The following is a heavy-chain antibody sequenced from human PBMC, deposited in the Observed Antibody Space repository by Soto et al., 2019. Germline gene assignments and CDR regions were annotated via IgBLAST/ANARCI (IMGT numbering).Heavy chain of an antibody. CDR3: ARLSISWYYFDY. J-gene: IGHJ4*02. Sequence: QVQLQESGPGLLKPSETLSLTCTVSGGPINNYYWSWIRQPAGKGLEWLGRIYTSGSTNYNPSLKSRLSMSIDKSKNHFSLRLTSVTAADTAVYYCARLSISWYYFDYWGPGTLVTVSS. V-gene: IGHV4-4*07. D-gene: IGHD6-13*01. CDR1: GGPINNYY. CDR2: IYTSGST.